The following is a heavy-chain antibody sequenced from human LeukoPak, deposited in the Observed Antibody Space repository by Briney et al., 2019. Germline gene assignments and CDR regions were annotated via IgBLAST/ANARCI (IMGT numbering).Heavy chain of an antibody. Sequence: ASVKVSCKASGYTFTSYGISWVRQAPGQGLEWMGWISAYNGNTNYAQKLQGRVTMTTDTSTSTAYMELRSLRSEDTAVYYCARDRIGYCSSTSCYGYFDYWGQGTLVTVSS. J-gene: IGHJ4*02. D-gene: IGHD2-2*01. CDR3: ARDRIGYCSSTSCYGYFDY. CDR1: GYTFTSYG. V-gene: IGHV1-18*01. CDR2: ISAYNGNT.